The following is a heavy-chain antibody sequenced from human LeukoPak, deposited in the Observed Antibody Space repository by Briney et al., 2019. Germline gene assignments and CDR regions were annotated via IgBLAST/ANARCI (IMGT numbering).Heavy chain of an antibody. V-gene: IGHV3-53*01. D-gene: IGHD1-26*01. CDR3: AREKPRWYSGSYPYYYYYKDV. CDR2: IYSGGST. Sequence: GGSLRLSCAAPGFTVSSNYMSWVRQAPGKGLEWVSLIYSGGSTYYADSVKGRFTISRDNSKNTLYLQMNSLRAEDTAVYYCAREKPRWYSGSYPYYYYYKDVWGKGTTVTVSS. J-gene: IGHJ6*03. CDR1: GFTVSSNY.